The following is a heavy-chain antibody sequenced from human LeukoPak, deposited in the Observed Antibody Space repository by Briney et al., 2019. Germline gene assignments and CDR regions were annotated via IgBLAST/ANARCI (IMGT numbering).Heavy chain of an antibody. CDR2: INPNSGGT. CDR3: ARDHCTSSGCYEYYYYGMDV. J-gene: IGHJ6*02. Sequence: SSVKVSCKASGYTFTDYYIHWVRPAPGQGLEWMGWINPNSGGTNSAQKFQGRVTMTRDTSVSTAYMEVSRLRSDDTAVYYCARDHCTSSGCYEYYYYGMDVWGQGTTVTVSS. V-gene: IGHV1-2*02. CDR1: GYTFTDYY. D-gene: IGHD2-2*01.